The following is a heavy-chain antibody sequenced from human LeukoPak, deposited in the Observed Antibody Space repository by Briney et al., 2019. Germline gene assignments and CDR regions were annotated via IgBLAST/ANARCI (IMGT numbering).Heavy chain of an antibody. CDR3: AKGGGYEAQYYYYYLDV. CDR1: GFTFDDYN. V-gene: IGHV3-43*01. J-gene: IGHJ6*03. CDR2: ISWDGIST. Sequence: GGSLRLSCAASGFTFDDYNMHWVRQAPGKGLEWVALISWDGISTYYADSVKGRFTISRDNSKNSLYLQMNSLRAEDTAVYYCAKGGGYEAQYYYYYLDVWGKGTTVTISS. D-gene: IGHD5-12*01.